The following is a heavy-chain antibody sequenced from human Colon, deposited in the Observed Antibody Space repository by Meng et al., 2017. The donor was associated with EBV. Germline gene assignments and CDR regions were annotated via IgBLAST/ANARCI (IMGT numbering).Heavy chain of an antibody. CDR2: IYHSGST. CDR3: ASGRKYCSSTSCYGQFDY. Sequence: VPLGGSGQGLADPWGTVSLPCAVYGGSKRSSNWWGWVRQPPGKGLEWIGEIYHSGSTNYNPSLKSRVTISVDKSKNQFSLKLSSVTAADTAVYYCASGRKYCSSTSCYGQFDYWGQGTLVTVSS. J-gene: IGHJ4*02. V-gene: IGHV4-4*02. D-gene: IGHD2-2*01. CDR1: GGSKRSSNW.